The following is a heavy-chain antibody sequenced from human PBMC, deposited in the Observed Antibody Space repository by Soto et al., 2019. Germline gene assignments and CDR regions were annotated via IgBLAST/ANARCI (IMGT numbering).Heavy chain of an antibody. D-gene: IGHD6-6*01. CDR3: ARGPGSSRYYYYGMDV. Sequence: PSETLSLTFAVYGGSFSGYYWSWIRQPPGKGLEWIGEINHSGSTNYNPSLKSRVTISVDTSKNQFSLKLSSVTAADTAVYYCARGPGSSRYYYYGMDVWGQGTTVTVSS. CDR1: GGSFSGYY. V-gene: IGHV4-34*01. J-gene: IGHJ6*02. CDR2: INHSGST.